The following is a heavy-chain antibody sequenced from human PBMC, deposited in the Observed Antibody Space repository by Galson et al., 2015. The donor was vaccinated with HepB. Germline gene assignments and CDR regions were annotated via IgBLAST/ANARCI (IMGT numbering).Heavy chain of an antibody. V-gene: IGHV1-46*01. CDR1: GYTFTSYY. CDR2: INPSGGST. J-gene: IGHJ4*02. Sequence: SVKVSCKASGYTFTSYYMHWVRQAPGQGLEWMGIINPSGGSTSYAQKFQGRVTMTRDTSTSTVYMELSSLRSEDTAVYYCARDHVYKRRDGSNQVFHYWGQGTLVTVSS. D-gene: IGHD5-24*01. CDR3: ARDHVYKRRDGSNQVFHY.